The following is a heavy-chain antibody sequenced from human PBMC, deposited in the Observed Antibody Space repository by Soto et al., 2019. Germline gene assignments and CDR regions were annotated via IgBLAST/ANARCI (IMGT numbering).Heavy chain of an antibody. J-gene: IGHJ4*02. V-gene: IGHV1-69*12. CDR3: AIALGSGYASGDY. CDR2: IIPTIGTT. D-gene: IGHD5-12*01. CDR1: GDTFTIFA. Sequence: QVQLVQSGAEVKKPGSSVKVSCKASGDTFTIFAISWVRQAPGQGLEWMGGIIPTIGTTNYAQRFQGRITITGDESTGTAYMELSSLKSEDTAVYYCAIALGSGYASGDYWGQGTLVTVSS.